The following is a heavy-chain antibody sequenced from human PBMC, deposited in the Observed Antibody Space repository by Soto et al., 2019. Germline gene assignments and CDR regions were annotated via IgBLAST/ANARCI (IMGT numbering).Heavy chain of an antibody. Sequence: PGWSLRLSCAASGFTFSSYAMSWVRQAPGKGLEWVSAISGSGGSTYYADSVKGRFAISRDDSKNMVYLQMNSLKTEDTGIYYCTTDSYSTMTVVRFDYWGHGTLVTVSS. J-gene: IGHJ4*01. D-gene: IGHD3-22*01. CDR1: GFTFSSYA. CDR2: ISGSGGST. CDR3: TTDSYSTMTVVRFDY. V-gene: IGHV3-23*01.